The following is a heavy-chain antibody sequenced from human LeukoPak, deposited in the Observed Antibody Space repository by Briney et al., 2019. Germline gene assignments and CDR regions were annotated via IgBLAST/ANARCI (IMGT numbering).Heavy chain of an antibody. CDR3: ARLPPTTYYYDSSGYTLFDY. J-gene: IGHJ4*02. Sequence: GESLKISCKGSGYSFTSYWISWVRQMPGKGLEWRGRIDPSDSYTNYSPSFQGHVTISADKSISTAYLQWSSLKASDTAMYYCARLPPTTYYYDSSGYTLFDYWGQGTLVTVSS. CDR2: IDPSDSYT. CDR1: GYSFTSYW. V-gene: IGHV5-10-1*01. D-gene: IGHD3-22*01.